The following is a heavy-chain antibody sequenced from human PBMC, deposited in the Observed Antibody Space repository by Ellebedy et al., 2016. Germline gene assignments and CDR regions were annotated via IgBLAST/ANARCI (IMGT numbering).Heavy chain of an antibody. V-gene: IGHV3-74*01. CDR1: GFSLSDYW. CDR3: ARDHRSRALDI. CDR2: IKSDGSDT. J-gene: IGHJ3*02. Sequence: GGSLRLXXVASGFSLSDYWMHWVRQAPGMGPVWVARIKSDGSDTSYADFVKGRFTVSRDNAKNSLYLQMNSLRAEDTAVYYCARDHRSRALDIWGQGTMVTVSS.